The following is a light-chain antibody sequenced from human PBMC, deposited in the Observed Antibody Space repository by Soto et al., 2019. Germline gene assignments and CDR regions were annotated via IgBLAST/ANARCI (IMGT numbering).Light chain of an antibody. CDR2: AAS. CDR3: QKYNSAPFT. CDR1: QDISNF. J-gene: IGKJ3*01. Sequence: DIQMTQSPSSLSASVGDRVTITCLTSQDISNFLVWFQQKPGKVPNLLIYAASTLQSGVPSRFSGSGSGTDFTLTISSLQPEDVGTYFCQKYNSAPFTFGPGTTVDVK. V-gene: IGKV1-27*01.